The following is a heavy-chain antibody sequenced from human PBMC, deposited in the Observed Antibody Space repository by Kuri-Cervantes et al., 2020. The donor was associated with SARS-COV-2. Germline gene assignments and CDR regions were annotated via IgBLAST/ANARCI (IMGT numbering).Heavy chain of an antibody. Sequence: GGSLRLSCAASGFTFTSYAMTWVRQAPGKGLEWVSGISGSGGRTYYADSVKGRFTISRDSSKDTLYLQMNSLRAEDTAVYYCARDGGLAAAGKFDYWGQGTLVTVSS. CDR2: ISGSGGRT. V-gene: IGHV3-23*01. J-gene: IGHJ4*02. D-gene: IGHD6-13*01. CDR3: ARDGGLAAAGKFDY. CDR1: GFTFTSYA.